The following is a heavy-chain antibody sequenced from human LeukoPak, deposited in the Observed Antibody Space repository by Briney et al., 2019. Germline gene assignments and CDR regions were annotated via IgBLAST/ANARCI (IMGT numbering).Heavy chain of an antibody. CDR2: ISAYNGNA. J-gene: IGHJ6*03. Sequence: ASVKVSCKASGYTFTSYGISWVRQAPGQGLEWMGWISAYNGNANYAQKLQGRVTMTTDTSTSTAYMELRSLRSDDTAVYYCARDPKHSGSYRTMDVWGKGTTVTVSS. V-gene: IGHV1-18*01. D-gene: IGHD1-26*01. CDR1: GYTFTSYG. CDR3: ARDPKHSGSYRTMDV.